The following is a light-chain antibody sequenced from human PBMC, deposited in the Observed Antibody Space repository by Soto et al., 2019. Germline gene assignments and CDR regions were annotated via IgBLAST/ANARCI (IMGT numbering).Light chain of an antibody. Sequence: DILLSHSPFPATPSPRELGPLPPRRRQSVSSDYLVWYQQKPGQAPRLLIYGASRRATGIPDRFSGSGSGTDFILTISRLEPEDFAVYYCQHYDNSPPSVTFGPGTKVDTK. V-gene: IGKV3-20*01. J-gene: IGKJ3*01. CDR3: QHYDNSPPSVT. CDR1: QSVSSDY. CDR2: GAS.